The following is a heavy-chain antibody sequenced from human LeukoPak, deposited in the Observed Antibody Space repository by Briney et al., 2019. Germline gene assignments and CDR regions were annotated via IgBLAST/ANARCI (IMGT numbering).Heavy chain of an antibody. CDR1: GFTFSSYA. CDR3: ALPGVVASPFCY. CDR2: ISYDGSNK. D-gene: IGHD2-15*01. J-gene: IGHJ4*02. Sequence: PGGSLRLSCAASGFTFSSYAMSWVRQAPGKGLEWVAVISYDGSNKYYADSVKGRFTISRDNSKNTLYLQMNSLRAEDTAVYYCALPGVVASPFCYWGQGTLVTVSS. V-gene: IGHV3-30-3*01.